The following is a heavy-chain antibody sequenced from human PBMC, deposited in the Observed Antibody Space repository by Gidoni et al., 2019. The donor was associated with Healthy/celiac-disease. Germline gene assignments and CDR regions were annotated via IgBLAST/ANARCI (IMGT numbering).Heavy chain of an antibody. Sequence: QVQLVQSGAEVKKPGAAVKVSCKASGYTFTSSDINWVRQATGQGLEWMGWMNPNSGNTGYAQKFQGRVTMTRNTSISTAYMELSSLRSEDTAVYYCARAPNGDSSSWLPIYYYYMDVWGKGTTVTVSS. J-gene: IGHJ6*03. V-gene: IGHV1-8*01. CDR2: MNPNSGNT. CDR1: GYTFTSSD. D-gene: IGHD6-13*01. CDR3: ARAPNGDSSSWLPIYYYYMDV.